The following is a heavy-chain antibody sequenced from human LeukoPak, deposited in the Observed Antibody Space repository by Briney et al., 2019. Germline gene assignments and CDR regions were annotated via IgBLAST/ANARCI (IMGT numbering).Heavy chain of an antibody. V-gene: IGHV4-34*01. CDR2: INHSGST. J-gene: IGHJ6*02. D-gene: IGHD3-10*01. Sequence: SETLSLTCAVYGGSFSGYYWSWIRQPPGKGLEWIGEINHSGSTNYNPSLKSRVTISVDTSKNQFSLKLSSVTAADTAVYYCARVNGQTRYYYGSRSYYSPYYYYGMDVWGQGTTVTVSS. CDR3: ARVNGQTRYYYGSRSYYSPYYYYGMDV. CDR1: GGSFSGYY.